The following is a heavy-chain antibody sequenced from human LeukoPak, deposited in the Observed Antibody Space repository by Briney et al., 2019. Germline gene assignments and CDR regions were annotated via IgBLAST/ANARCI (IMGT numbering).Heavy chain of an antibody. CDR1: GGSISSYY. D-gene: IGHD6-13*01. CDR3: ASGIAAAGSDY. Sequence: SETKSLTCTVSGGSISSYYWSWIRQPPGKGLEWIGYIYYSGSTNYNPSLKSRVTISVDTSKDQFSLKLSSVTAADTAVYYCASGIAAAGSDYWGQGTLVTVSS. CDR2: IYYSGST. V-gene: IGHV4-59*01. J-gene: IGHJ4*02.